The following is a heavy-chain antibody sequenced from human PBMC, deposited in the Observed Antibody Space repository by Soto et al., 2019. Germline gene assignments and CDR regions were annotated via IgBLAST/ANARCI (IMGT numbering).Heavy chain of an antibody. CDR1: GGTFSTYT. D-gene: IGHD3-22*01. V-gene: IGHV1-69*02. CDR2: IIPILGIA. CDR3: ARGPNYYDSSGYCDY. J-gene: IGHJ4*02. Sequence: SVKVSCKASGGTFSTYTISWVRQAPGQGLEWMGRIIPILGIANYAQKFQGRVTITADKSTSTAYMELSSLRSEDTAVYYCARGPNYYDSSGYCDYWGQGTLVTVSS.